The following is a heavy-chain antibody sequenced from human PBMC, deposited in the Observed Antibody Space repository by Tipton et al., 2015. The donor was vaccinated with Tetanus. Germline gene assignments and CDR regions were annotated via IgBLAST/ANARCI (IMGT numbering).Heavy chain of an antibody. V-gene: IGHV5-51*01. J-gene: IGHJ5*02. CDR1: GYEFISYW. CDR2: IYPGDSDT. Sequence: QLVQSGAEVKKPGESLRISCKASGYEFISYWIAWVRQMPGKGLEWMGIIYPGDSDTRYSPSFQGQVTMSVDRSTATAYLQWGSLKASDTAIYYCARHFGEMLYAPFRLDPWGQGTLVTVSS. D-gene: IGHD3-3*01. CDR3: ARHFGEMLYAPFRLDP.